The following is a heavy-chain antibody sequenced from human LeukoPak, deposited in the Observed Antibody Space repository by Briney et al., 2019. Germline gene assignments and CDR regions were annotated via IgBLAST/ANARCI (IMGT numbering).Heavy chain of an antibody. CDR3: AREAADRLWFGYAFDI. V-gene: IGHV1-69*13. CDR1: GGTFSSYA. J-gene: IGHJ3*02. D-gene: IGHD3-10*01. CDR2: IIPIFGTA. Sequence: ASVMVSCRASGGTFSSYALSGVTQAPGQGLEWMAAIIPIFGTANCAQKFQGRDTITADEYTRTAYMELSSQRSEDTAVYYCAREAADRLWFGYAFDIWGQKTMVTVSS.